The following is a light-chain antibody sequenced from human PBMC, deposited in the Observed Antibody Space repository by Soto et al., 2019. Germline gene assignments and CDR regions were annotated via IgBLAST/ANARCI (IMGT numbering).Light chain of an antibody. CDR3: QQYGTSPWT. CDR2: GAS. J-gene: IGKJ1*01. CDR1: QSVTYDQ. V-gene: IGKV3-20*01. Sequence: EIVMTQSPATLSLSPGERATLSCRASQSVTYDQLAWYRQTPGQAPRLLIYGASSRATGIPDRFSGSGSGTDFTLTISRLEPEDFAVYYCQQYGTSPWTFGQGTKVDIK.